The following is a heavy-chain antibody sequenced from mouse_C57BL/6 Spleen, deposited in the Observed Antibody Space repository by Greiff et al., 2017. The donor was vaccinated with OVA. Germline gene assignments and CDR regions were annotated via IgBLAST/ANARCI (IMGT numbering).Heavy chain of an antibody. CDR1: GFTFSDYG. D-gene: IGHD2-5*01. CDR3: AGAYYSNDYAMDY. CDR2: ISSGSSTI. J-gene: IGHJ4*01. Sequence: EVKLMESGGGLVKPGGSLKLSCAASGFTFSDYGMHWVRQAPEKGLEWVAYISSGSSTIYYADTVKGRFTISRDNAKNTLFLQMTSLRSEDTAMYYCAGAYYSNDYAMDYWGQGTSVTVSS. V-gene: IGHV5-17*01.